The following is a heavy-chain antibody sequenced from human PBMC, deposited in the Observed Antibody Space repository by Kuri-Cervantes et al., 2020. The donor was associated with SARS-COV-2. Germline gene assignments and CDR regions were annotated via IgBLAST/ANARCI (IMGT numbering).Heavy chain of an antibody. CDR2: ISGSGVTT. D-gene: IGHD4-11*01. Sequence: ESLSLTCAASGFTFSSYSMNWVRQAPGKGLEWVSAISGSGVTTDYADSVKGRFTISRDNSKNTQYLQMNSLRAEDTAVYYCAKTPVDYNSGKGPLDYWGQGTLVTVSS. J-gene: IGHJ4*02. CDR3: AKTPVDYNSGKGPLDY. V-gene: IGHV3-23*01. CDR1: GFTFSSYS.